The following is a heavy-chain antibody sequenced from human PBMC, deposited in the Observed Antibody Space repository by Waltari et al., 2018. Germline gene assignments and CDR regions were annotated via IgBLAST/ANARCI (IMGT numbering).Heavy chain of an antibody. D-gene: IGHD5-12*01. J-gene: IGHJ3*01. V-gene: IGHV4-39*01. CDR2: VSYSGAT. Sequence: QLQLQESGPGLVKPSETLSLTCSVSGVSITSNRHYWGWSRQPPGQGLEWIGTVSYSGATYTSPSLESRVTVSRDTSKNQLSLKLVSVTAADTAVYYCATYIGASVGTAAFDVWGQGAMVTVSS. CDR3: ATYIGASVGTAAFDV. CDR1: GVSITSNRHY.